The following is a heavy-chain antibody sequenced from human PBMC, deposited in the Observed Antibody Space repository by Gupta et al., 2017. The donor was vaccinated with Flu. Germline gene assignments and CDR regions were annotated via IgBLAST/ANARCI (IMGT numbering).Heavy chain of an antibody. D-gene: IGHD6-19*01. Sequence: EVQLLESGGGLVQPGGSLRLSCAASGFNFDGYGMNWVRQAPGKGLEWVSGVGGGGETYYPDSVKGRFTVSRDNSKATLYLQLNSLRADDTATYYCVRGVYGNGWDLWGQGTLVTVSP. CDR1: GFNFDGYG. J-gene: IGHJ5*02. V-gene: IGHV3-23*01. CDR3: VRGVYGNGWDL. CDR2: VGGGGET.